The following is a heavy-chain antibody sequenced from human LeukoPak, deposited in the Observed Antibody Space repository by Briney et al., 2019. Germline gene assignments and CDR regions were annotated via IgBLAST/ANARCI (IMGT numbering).Heavy chain of an antibody. CDR3: TRSPSLGGIYWGFDC. CDR1: GFTFSTYW. D-gene: IGHD1-26*01. V-gene: IGHV3-74*03. CDR2: LSPDGSRS. Sequence: GGSERLSCAASGFTFSTYWMHWVRHAPGKGLVWVSRLSPDGSRSMYADSVKGRFTVSRDNSKNTLYLQMNSLRAEDTAVYYCTRSPSLGGIYWGFDCWGQRSLVTVSS. J-gene: IGHJ4*02.